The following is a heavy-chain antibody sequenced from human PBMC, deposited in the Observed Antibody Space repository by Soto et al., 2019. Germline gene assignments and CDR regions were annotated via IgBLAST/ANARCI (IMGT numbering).Heavy chain of an antibody. CDR1: GFTFSSYA. CDR3: ARDGVTSYGMDV. Sequence: QVQLVESGGGVVQPGRSLRLSCAASGFTFSSYAMHWVRQAPGKGLEWVAVISYDGSNKYYADSVKGRFTISRDNSKNTLYLEMNSLRAEDTAVYYCARDGVTSYGMDVWGLGTTVTVSS. V-gene: IGHV3-30*14. J-gene: IGHJ6*02. CDR2: ISYDGSNK. D-gene: IGHD3-3*01.